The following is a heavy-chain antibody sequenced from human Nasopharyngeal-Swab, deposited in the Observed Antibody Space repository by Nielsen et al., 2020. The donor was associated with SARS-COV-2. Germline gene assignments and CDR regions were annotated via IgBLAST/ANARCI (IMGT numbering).Heavy chain of an antibody. Sequence: GGSLRLSCAVSGFSFSNYGMTWVRQAPGKGLEWVSGISHSGGGTYYADSVKGRFTISRDNSKNTLYLQMNSLRAEDTAVYYCAKRSGYSYGPDYYYYYMDVWGKGTTVTVSS. CDR1: GFSFSNYG. D-gene: IGHD5-18*01. CDR2: ISHSGGGT. V-gene: IGHV3-23*01. CDR3: AKRSGYSYGPDYYYYYMDV. J-gene: IGHJ6*03.